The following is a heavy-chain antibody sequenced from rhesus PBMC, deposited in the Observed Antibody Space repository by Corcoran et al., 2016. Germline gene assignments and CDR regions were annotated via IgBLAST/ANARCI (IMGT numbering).Heavy chain of an antibody. J-gene: IGHJ4*01. Sequence: EVQLVESVGGLVQPGGSLRLSCAASGFTFSSYGMSWVRPAPGKGLEWVSAISSASSYISYASSVKGRFTISRDNAKNSLSLQMNSLRAEDTAVYYCTSGGHFDYWGQGVLVTVSS. CDR3: TSGGHFDY. V-gene: IGHV3S16*01. D-gene: IGHD5-42*01. CDR2: ISSASSYI. CDR1: GFTFSSYG.